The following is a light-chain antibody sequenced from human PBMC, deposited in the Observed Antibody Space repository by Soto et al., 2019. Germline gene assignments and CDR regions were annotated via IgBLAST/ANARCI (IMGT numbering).Light chain of an antibody. J-gene: IGLJ1*01. CDR1: SSDVGGYNY. CDR3: SSYSGTNYHYV. CDR2: EVS. Sequence: QSVLAQPPSASGSFGQSVTISCTGTSSDVGGYNYVSWYQQHPGKAPKLMIYEVSERPSGVPDRLSGSKSGNTASLTVFGLQADDEADYSCSSYSGTNYHYVFGTGTKVTVL. V-gene: IGLV2-8*01.